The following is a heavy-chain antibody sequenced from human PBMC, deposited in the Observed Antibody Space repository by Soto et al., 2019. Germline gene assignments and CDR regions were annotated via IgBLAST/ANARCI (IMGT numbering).Heavy chain of an antibody. CDR2: IYYSGST. CDR1: GGSISSGGYY. V-gene: IGHV4-31*03. J-gene: IGHJ4*02. Sequence: QVQLQESGPGLVKPSQTLSLTCTVSGGSISSGGYYWSWIRQHPGKGLEWIGYIYYSGSTYYNPSLKSRVTRSVDTSKNQFSLKLSSVTAADTAVYYCARGSLGRTTVTTKIDYWGQGTLVTVSS. CDR3: ARGSLGRTTVTTKIDY. D-gene: IGHD4-17*01.